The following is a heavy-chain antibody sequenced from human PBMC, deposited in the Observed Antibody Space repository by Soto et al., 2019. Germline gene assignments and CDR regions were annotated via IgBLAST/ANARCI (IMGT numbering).Heavy chain of an antibody. V-gene: IGHV4-39*01. CDR3: ARRLIDNGNQAHALDF. CDR1: GGSVSSGNYF. J-gene: IGHJ3*01. CDR2: IYYDGDT. Sequence: QLQLQESGPGLVKPAETLSLKCAVSGGSVSSGNYFWGWIRQPPGKGLEWIGNIYYDGDTYYSPSRKRRVTMSVDTAQNQFSLRRTSVTAANTAAYYCARRLIDNGNQAHALDFGGQGTWVTVSS. D-gene: IGHD1-20*01.